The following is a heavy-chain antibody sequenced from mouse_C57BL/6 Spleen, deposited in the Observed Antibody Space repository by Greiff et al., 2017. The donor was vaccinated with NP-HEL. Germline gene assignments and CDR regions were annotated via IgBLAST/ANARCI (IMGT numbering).Heavy chain of an antibody. CDR3: ARNSAKGYYAMDY. V-gene: IGHV5-4*01. CDR1: GFTFSSYA. J-gene: IGHJ4*01. Sequence: EVHLVESGGGLVKPGGSLKLSCAASGFTFSSYAMSWVRQTPEKRLEWVATISDGGSYTYYPDNVKGRFTISRDNAKNNLYLQMSHLKSEDTAMYYCARNSAKGYYAMDYWGQGTSVTVSS. CDR2: ISDGGSYT.